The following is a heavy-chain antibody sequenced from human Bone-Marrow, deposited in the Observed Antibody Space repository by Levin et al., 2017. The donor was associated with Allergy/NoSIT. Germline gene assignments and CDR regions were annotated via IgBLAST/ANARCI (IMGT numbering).Heavy chain of an antibody. Sequence: GSLRLSCAVSGASISSSWWGWVRQPPEKGLEWIGEIHHSGSTNYNPSLKSRVTLSLDKSKNQFSLKLSSVTAADTAVYYCTRPYHYYMDVWAEGTTVTVSS. V-gene: IGHV4-4*02. CDR1: GASISSSW. CDR3: TRPYHYYMDV. CDR2: IHHSGST. J-gene: IGHJ6*03.